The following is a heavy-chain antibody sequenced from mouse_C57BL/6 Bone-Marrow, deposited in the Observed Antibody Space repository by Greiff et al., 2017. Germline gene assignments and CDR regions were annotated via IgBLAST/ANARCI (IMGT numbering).Heavy chain of an antibody. D-gene: IGHD1-1*01. CDR3: ARWGNTTGGY. CDR1: GYNLTSYW. CDR2: IYPGSGST. V-gene: IGHV1-55*01. J-gene: IGHJ2*01. Sequence: VQLHQPGAELVKPGASVKMSCKASGYNLTSYWITWVKQRPGQGLEWIGDIYPGSGSTNYTEQFKSKATLTVDTAASTAYMQLRSLTSDDSAVYYWARWGNTTGGYWGQGTTLTVSA.